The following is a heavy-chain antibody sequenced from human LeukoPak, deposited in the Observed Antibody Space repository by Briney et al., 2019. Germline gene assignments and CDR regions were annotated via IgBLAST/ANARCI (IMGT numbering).Heavy chain of an antibody. D-gene: IGHD3-3*01. CDR2: ISGSGGST. CDR3: ATDAAIFGVVGYYYYGMDV. J-gene: IGHJ6*02. Sequence: GGSLRLSCAASGFTFSSYAMSWVRQAPGKGLEWVSAISGSGGSTYYADSVKGRFTISRGNSKNTLYLQMNSLRAEDTAVYYCATDAAIFGVVGYYYYGMDVWGQGTTVTVSS. V-gene: IGHV3-23*01. CDR1: GFTFSSYA.